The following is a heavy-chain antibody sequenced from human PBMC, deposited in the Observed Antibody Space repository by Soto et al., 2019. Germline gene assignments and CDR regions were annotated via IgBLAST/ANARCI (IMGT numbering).Heavy chain of an antibody. Sequence: ASVKVSCKVSGYTLTELSMHWVRQAPGKGLEWMGGFDPGDGETIYAQKFQGRVTMTEDTSTDTAYMELSSLRSEDTAVYYCSAGVVISSNWFDPWGQGTLVTVSS. D-gene: IGHD3-3*01. CDR1: GYTLTELS. CDR2: FDPGDGET. V-gene: IGHV1-24*01. CDR3: SAGVVISSNWFDP. J-gene: IGHJ5*02.